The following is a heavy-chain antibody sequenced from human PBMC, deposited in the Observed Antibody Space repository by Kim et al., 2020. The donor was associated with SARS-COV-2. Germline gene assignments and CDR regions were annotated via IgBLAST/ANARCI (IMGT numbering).Heavy chain of an antibody. CDR3: ARGATVVTPGWFDP. J-gene: IGHJ5*02. D-gene: IGHD4-17*01. V-gene: IGHV1-2*02. Sequence: QKFQDRVTMTRDTSISTAYMELSRLRSDDTAVYYCARGATVVTPGWFDPWGQGTLVTVSS.